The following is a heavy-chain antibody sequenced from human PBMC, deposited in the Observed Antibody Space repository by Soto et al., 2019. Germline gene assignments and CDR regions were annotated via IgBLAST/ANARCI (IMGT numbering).Heavy chain of an antibody. V-gene: IGHV3-48*02. D-gene: IGHD3-16*01. CDR2: ISISSSTR. Sequence: EVQLVESGGGLVQPGGSLRLSCAASGFTFSSYVINWVRQAPGKGLEWVSYISISSSTRYYADSVRGRFTISRDNAKNSLYLQINSLRDEDTAVYYCASGGGFFDYWGQGTLVTVSS. J-gene: IGHJ4*02. CDR1: GFTFSSYV. CDR3: ASGGGFFDY.